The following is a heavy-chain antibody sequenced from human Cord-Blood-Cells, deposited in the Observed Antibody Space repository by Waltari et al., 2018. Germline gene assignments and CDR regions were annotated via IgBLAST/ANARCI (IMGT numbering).Heavy chain of an antibody. J-gene: IGHJ4*02. D-gene: IGHD3-22*01. CDR1: GYSFTSYW. Sequence: EVQLVQSGAEVKKPGESQKISCQGSGYSFTSYWIGWVRQMPGKGLEWMGIIYPGDSDTRYSPSFQGQVTISADKSISTAYLQWSSLKASDTAMYYCAKTYYYDSSGYYPYFDYWGQGTLVTVSS. CDR2: IYPGDSDT. CDR3: AKTYYYDSSGYYPYFDY. V-gene: IGHV5-51*01.